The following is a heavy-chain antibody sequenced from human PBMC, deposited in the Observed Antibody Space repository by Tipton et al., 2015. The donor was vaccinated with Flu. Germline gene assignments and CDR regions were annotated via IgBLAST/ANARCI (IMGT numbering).Heavy chain of an antibody. V-gene: IGHV1-69*11. CDR1: GGTFSSYA. J-gene: IGHJ5*02. CDR3: ARDPCGGCCNLGWFDL. Sequence: QLVQSGAEVKKPGSSVKVSCKASGGTFSSYAISWVRQTPGKGLEWMGRILPIIGTENYAQKFQGRVTITADESTSTAYMELGSLRCEDTAVYYCARDPCGGCCNLGWFDLWGQGTLVTVSS. CDR2: ILPIIGTE. D-gene: IGHD2-15*01.